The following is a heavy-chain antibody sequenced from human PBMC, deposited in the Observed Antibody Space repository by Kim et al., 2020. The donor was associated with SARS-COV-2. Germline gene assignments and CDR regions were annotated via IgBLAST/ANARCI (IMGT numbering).Heavy chain of an antibody. Sequence: NSNPSLKSRVTISVDTSKNQFSLKLSSVTAADTAVYYCARSNPFHYGMDVWGQGTTVTVSS. J-gene: IGHJ6*02. V-gene: IGHV4-34*01. CDR3: ARSNPFHYGMDV.